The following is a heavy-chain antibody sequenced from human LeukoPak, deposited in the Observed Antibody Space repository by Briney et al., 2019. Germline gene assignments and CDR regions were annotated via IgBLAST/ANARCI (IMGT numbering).Heavy chain of an antibody. V-gene: IGHV1-69*05. CDR3: ARGGGPTVTPS. J-gene: IGHJ4*02. CDR1: GGTFSSYA. Sequence: GASVKVSCKASGGTFSSYAISWVRQAPGQGLEWMGGIISIFGTANYAQKFQGRVTITTDESTSTAYMELSSLRSEDTAVYYCARGGGPTVTPSWGQGTLVTVSS. CDR2: IISIFGTA. D-gene: IGHD4-17*01.